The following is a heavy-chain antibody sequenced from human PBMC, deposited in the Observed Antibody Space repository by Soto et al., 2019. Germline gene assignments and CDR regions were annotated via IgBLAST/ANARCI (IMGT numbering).Heavy chain of an antibody. D-gene: IGHD3-22*01. V-gene: IGHV4-31*03. J-gene: IGHJ4*02. Sequence: PSETLSLTCTVSGVSIRSEGYDWSWVRQHPGKGLEWIGYINYSGRTYYKASHESRVAISVDPSENQFSLRLSSVTAADTAVYYCARHYHDSSGYYQHFDYWGQGALVTVSS. CDR1: GVSIRSEGYD. CDR3: ARHYHDSSGYYQHFDY. CDR2: INYSGRT.